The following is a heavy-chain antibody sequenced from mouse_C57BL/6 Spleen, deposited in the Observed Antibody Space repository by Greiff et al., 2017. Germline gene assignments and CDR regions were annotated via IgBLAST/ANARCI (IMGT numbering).Heavy chain of an antibody. Sequence: EVMLVESEGGLVQPGSSMKLSCTASGFTFSDYYMAWVRQVPEKGLEWVANINYDGSSTYYLDSLKSRFIISRDNAKNILYLQMSSLKSEDTATYYCARDEDGYYGFAYWGQGTLVTVSA. CDR3: ARDEDGYYGFAY. CDR1: GFTFSDYY. V-gene: IGHV5-16*01. J-gene: IGHJ3*01. D-gene: IGHD2-3*01. CDR2: INYDGSST.